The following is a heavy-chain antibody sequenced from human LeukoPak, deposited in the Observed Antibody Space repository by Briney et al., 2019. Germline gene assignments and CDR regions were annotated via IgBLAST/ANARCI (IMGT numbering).Heavy chain of an antibody. V-gene: IGHV1-18*01. J-gene: IGHJ5*02. CDR1: GYTFTSYG. Sequence: ASVKVSCKASGYTFTSYGISWVRQAPGQGLEWMGWISAYNGNTNYAQKLQGRVTMTTDTSTSTAYMELRSLRSDDTAVYYCASYVSHGLARYFRAWGQGTLVTVSS. CDR3: ASYVSHGLARYFRA. D-gene: IGHD3-9*01. CDR2: ISAYNGNT.